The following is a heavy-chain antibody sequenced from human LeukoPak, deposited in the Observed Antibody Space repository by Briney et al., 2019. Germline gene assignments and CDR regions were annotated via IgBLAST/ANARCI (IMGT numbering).Heavy chain of an antibody. D-gene: IGHD3-10*01. CDR2: IIPILGIA. CDR1: GGTFSSYT. Sequence: ASVKVSCKASGGTFSSYTISWVRQAPGQGLEWMGRIIPILGIANDAQKFQGRVTITADKSTSTAYMELSSLRSEDTAVYYCARAYYGSGSYYVVYWGQGTLVTVSS. CDR3: ARAYYGSGSYYVVY. J-gene: IGHJ4*02. V-gene: IGHV1-69*02.